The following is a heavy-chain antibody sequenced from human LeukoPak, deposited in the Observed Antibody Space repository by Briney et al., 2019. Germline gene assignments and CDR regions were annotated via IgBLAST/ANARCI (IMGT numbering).Heavy chain of an antibody. V-gene: IGHV3-23*01. J-gene: IGHJ4*02. CDR3: ARDGSSSWYGDFDY. Sequence: GGSLRLSCAASGFTFSSYGMSWVRQAPGKGLEWVSAISGSGGSTYYADSVKGRFTISRDNSKNTLYLQMNSLRAEDTAVYYCARDGSSSWYGDFDYWGQGTLVTVSS. CDR2: ISGSGGST. D-gene: IGHD6-13*01. CDR1: GFTFSSYG.